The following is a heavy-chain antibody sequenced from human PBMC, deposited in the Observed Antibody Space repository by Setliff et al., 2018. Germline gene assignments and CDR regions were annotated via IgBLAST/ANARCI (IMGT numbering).Heavy chain of an antibody. Sequence: PSETLSLTCIVSGASINSSTFFWGWIRQPPGKGLEWIGSIYYSGTTYYNPSVRSRVTISVDTSKNQFSLKLSSVTAADTAVYYCARRGYYYGWGDSNAFDIWGQGTMVTVSS. D-gene: IGHD3-10*01. V-gene: IGHV4-39*01. CDR3: ARRGYYYGWGDSNAFDI. CDR2: IYYSGTT. J-gene: IGHJ3*02. CDR1: GASINSSTFF.